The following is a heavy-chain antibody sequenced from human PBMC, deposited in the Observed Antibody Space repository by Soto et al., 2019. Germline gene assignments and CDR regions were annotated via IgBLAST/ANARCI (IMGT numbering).Heavy chain of an antibody. V-gene: IGHV3-53*04. D-gene: IGHD1-1*01. Sequence: EVQLVESGGGLVQPGGSLRLSCAASGFTVSSNYMSWVRQAPGKGLEWVSVIYSGGSTYYADSVKGRFTISRHNYKNTLYLQMNSLRAEDTAVDYCARDIRYDLDVDYYYYMDVWGKGTTVTVSS. CDR3: ARDIRYDLDVDYYYYMDV. CDR2: IYSGGST. CDR1: GFTVSSNY. J-gene: IGHJ6*03.